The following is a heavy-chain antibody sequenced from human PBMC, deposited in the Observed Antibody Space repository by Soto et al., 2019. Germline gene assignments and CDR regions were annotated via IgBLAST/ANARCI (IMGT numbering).Heavy chain of an antibody. CDR1: GGSFSGYY. J-gene: IGHJ5*02. V-gene: IGHV4-34*01. CDR3: ARDGYYGSGSYYKTSNWFDP. Sequence: PSETLSLTCAVYGGSFSGYYWSWLRQPPGKGLEWIGEINHSGSTNYNPSLKSRVTISVDTSKNQFSLKLSSVTAADTAVYYCARDGYYGSGSYYKTSNWFDPWGQGTLVTVS. D-gene: IGHD3-10*01. CDR2: INHSGST.